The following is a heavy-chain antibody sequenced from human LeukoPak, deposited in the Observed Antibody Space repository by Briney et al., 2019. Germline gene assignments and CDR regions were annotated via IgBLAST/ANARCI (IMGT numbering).Heavy chain of an antibody. CDR1: AFSVSSNH. V-gene: IGHV3-53*01. Sequence: GGSLRLSCAASAFSVSSNHMSWVRQAPGKGLEWVSVIYSGGSTYYADSVKGRFTISRDKSKNTVYLQMNSLSAEDTAIYYCARVASTSPYFYGMDVWGQGTTVTVSS. CDR3: ARVASTSPYFYGMDV. CDR2: IYSGGST. J-gene: IGHJ6*02.